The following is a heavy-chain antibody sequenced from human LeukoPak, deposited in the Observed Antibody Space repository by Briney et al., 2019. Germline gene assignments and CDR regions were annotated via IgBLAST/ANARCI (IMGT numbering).Heavy chain of an antibody. D-gene: IGHD2-15*01. CDR3: ARGLAGEGGYSSGGICPSLDY. V-gene: IGHV4-34*01. Sequence: SETLSLTCAVYGGSFSGYYWSWIRQPPGKGLEWIGEINRSGSTNYNPSLKSRVTISVDTSKNQFSLKLSSVTAADTAVYYCARGLAGEGGYSSGGICPSLDYWGQGTLVTVSS. CDR2: INRSGST. J-gene: IGHJ4*02. CDR1: GGSFSGYY.